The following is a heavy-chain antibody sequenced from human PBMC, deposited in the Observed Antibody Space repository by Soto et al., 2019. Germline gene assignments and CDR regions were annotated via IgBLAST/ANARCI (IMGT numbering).Heavy chain of an antibody. Sequence: SETLSLTCSVPGGSFSNTIYYWAWIRQPPGKGLEWIGSIYYNGNAFYNPSLKSRVTISVDSSKSQFSLKVTSVTAADTAVYYCARHMRAVASPPGYWGQGALVTVSS. CDR3: ARHMRAVASPPGY. J-gene: IGHJ4*02. CDR2: IYYNGNA. V-gene: IGHV4-39*01. D-gene: IGHD6-19*01. CDR1: GGSFSNTIYY.